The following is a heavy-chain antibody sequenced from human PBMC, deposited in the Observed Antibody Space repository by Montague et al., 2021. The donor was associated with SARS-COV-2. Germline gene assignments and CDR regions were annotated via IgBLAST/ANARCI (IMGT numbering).Heavy chain of an antibody. V-gene: IGHV2-70*11. CDR1: GFSLSTSGMC. Sequence: PALVKPTQTLTLTCTFSGFSLSTSGMCVSWIRQPPGKALEWLARIDWDDDKYYSTSLKTRLTISKDTSKNQVVLTMTNMDPVDTATYYSARRTYDILTGYDYGMDVWGQGTTVTVSS. J-gene: IGHJ6*02. D-gene: IGHD3-9*01. CDR2: IDWDDDK. CDR3: ARRTYDILTGYDYGMDV.